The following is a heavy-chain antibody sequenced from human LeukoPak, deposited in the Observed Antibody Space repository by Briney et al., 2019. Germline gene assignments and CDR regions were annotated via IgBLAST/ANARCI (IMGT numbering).Heavy chain of an antibody. CDR3: AKAPPYYSDSSGYFQH. J-gene: IGHJ1*01. V-gene: IGHV3-9*01. CDR1: GFTFDDSA. D-gene: IGHD3-22*01. Sequence: GGSLRLSCAASGFTFDDSAMHWVRHVPGKGLEWVSGISWNSDIIDYADSVKGRFTISRDNAKNSLYLQMNNLRPDDTAFYYCAKAPPYYSDSSGYFQHWGQGTLVTVSS. CDR2: ISWNSDII.